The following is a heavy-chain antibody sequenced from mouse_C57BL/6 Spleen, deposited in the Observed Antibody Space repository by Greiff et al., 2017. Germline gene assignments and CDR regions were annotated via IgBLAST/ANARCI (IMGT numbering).Heavy chain of an antibody. CDR3: ARPGYSYYYAMDY. CDR1: GFTFSDYG. CDR2: ISSGSSTI. J-gene: IGHJ4*01. Sequence: DVMLVESGGGLVKPGGSLKLSCAASGFTFSDYGMHWVRQAPEKGLEWVAYISSGSSTIYYADTVKGRFTISRDTAKNTLFLQMTSLRSEDTAMYYCARPGYSYYYAMDYWGQGTSVTVSS. D-gene: IGHD2-3*01. V-gene: IGHV5-17*01.